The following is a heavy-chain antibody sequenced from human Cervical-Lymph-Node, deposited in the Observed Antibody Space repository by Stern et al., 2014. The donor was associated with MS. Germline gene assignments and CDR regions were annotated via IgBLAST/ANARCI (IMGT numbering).Heavy chain of an antibody. CDR2: DSYDGNHK. J-gene: IGHJ4*02. D-gene: IGHD2-8*01. CDR3: ARDYEDTSMLFDH. CDR1: GFTFSSYG. Sequence: VQLVESGGAVVQPGRSLRLSCAASGFTFSSYGMPWVRQAPGKGLAWVTVDSYDGNHKYYAASVKGRFTISRDNSKNTLHLQMNSVTPDDTAIYYCARDYEDTSMLFDHWGQGTLVTGSS. V-gene: IGHV3-30*03.